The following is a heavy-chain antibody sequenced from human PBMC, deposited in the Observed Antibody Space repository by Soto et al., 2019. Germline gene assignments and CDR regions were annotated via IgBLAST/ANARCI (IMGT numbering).Heavy chain of an antibody. V-gene: IGHV3-30-3*01. CDR3: ARPGTRSRGIAAAGTNFYYYGMDV. Sequence: PGGSLRLSCAASGFTFSSYAMHWVRQAPGKGLEWVAVISYDGSNKYYADSVKGRFTISRDNSKNTLYLQMNSLRAEDTAVYYCARPGTRSRGIAAAGTNFYYYGMDVWGQGTTVTVSS. CDR2: ISYDGSNK. D-gene: IGHD6-13*01. J-gene: IGHJ6*01. CDR1: GFTFSSYA.